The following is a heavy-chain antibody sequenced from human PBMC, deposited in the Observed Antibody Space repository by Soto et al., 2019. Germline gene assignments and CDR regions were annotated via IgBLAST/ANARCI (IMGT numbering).Heavy chain of an antibody. V-gene: IGHV3-30*18. Sequence: QVQLVESGGGVVQPGRSLRLSCAASGFTFSSYGMHWVRQAPGKGLEWVAVISYDGSNKYYADSVKGRFTISRDNSKNTLYLQMNSLRAEDTAVYYCAKDRRKVVVAAPFDYWCQGTLGTVSS. CDR2: ISYDGSNK. J-gene: IGHJ4*02. CDR1: GFTFSSYG. D-gene: IGHD2-15*01. CDR3: AKDRRKVVVAAPFDY.